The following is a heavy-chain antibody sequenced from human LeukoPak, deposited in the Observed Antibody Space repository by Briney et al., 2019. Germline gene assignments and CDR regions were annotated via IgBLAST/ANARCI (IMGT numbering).Heavy chain of an antibody. CDR1: GGSISSGSYY. V-gene: IGHV4-61*02. Sequence: SGTLSLTCTVSGGSISSGSYYWSWIRQPAGKGLEWIGRIYTSGSTNYNPSLKSRVTISVDTSKNQFSLKLSSVTAADTAVYYCARVDYYYMDVWGKGTTVTVSS. CDR3: ARVDYYYMDV. CDR2: IYTSGST. J-gene: IGHJ6*03.